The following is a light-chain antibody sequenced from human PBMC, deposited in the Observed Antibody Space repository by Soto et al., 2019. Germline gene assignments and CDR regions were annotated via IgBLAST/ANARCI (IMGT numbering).Light chain of an antibody. CDR3: CSYAGSYTVM. CDR1: SSDVGGSKY. CDR2: DVT. V-gene: IGLV2-11*01. J-gene: IGLJ3*02. Sequence: QSVLTQPRSVSGSLGQSVTISCSGTSSDVGGSKYVSWYQQHPGKAPKLMIYDVTKRPSGVPDRFSGSKSGNTASLTISGLQAEDEADYYCCSYAGSYTVMFDGGTKVTVL.